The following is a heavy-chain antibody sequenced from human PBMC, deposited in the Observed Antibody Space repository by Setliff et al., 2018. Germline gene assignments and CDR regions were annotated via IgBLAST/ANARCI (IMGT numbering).Heavy chain of an antibody. CDR1: GGSISSGGYY. D-gene: IGHD2-21*01. CDR3: ARGLVAARYYYYYYMDV. J-gene: IGHJ6*03. Sequence: SETLSLTCTVSGGSISSGGYYWSWIRQPPGKGLEWIGYIYYSGSTNYNPSLKSRVTISVDTSKNQFSLKLSSVTAADTAVYYCARGLVAARYYYYYYMDVWGKGTTVTVSS. V-gene: IGHV4-61*08. CDR2: IYYSGST.